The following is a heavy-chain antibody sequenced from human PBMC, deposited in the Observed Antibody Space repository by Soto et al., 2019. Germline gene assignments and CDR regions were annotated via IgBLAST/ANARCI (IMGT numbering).Heavy chain of an antibody. V-gene: IGHV1-69*01. CDR3: ATGRSPHYYYYGMDV. CDR1: GGTFSSYA. J-gene: IGHJ6*02. Sequence: QVQLVQSGAEVKKPGSSVKVSCKASGGTFSSYAISWVRQAPGQGLAWMGGIIPIFGKASYAQKCQGRVTIPADQSTRKAYMELSSLRSEDTAVYYCATGRSPHYYYYGMDVWGQGNTVTVSS. CDR2: IIPIFGKA.